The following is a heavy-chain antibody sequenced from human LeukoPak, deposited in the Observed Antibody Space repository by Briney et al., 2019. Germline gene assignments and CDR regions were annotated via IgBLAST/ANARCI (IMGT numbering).Heavy chain of an antibody. J-gene: IGHJ2*01. CDR1: GGSISSDGYY. D-gene: IGHD4-17*01. V-gene: IGHV4-31*03. CDR3: ARTVGDYAGWYFDL. CDR2: IYYIGNT. Sequence: SETLSLTFTVSGGSISSDGYYWSWIRQHPGKGLEWIGYIYYIGNTYYNSSLKSRVTISLDTSKNQFSLNLSSVTAADTAVYHCARTVGDYAGWYFDLWGRGTLVTVSS.